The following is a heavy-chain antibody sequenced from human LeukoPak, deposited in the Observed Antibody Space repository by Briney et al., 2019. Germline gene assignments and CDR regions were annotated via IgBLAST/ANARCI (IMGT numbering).Heavy chain of an antibody. CDR2: ISAYNGNT. CDR3: ARETTVTDYYYMDV. J-gene: IGHJ6*03. V-gene: IGHV1-18*01. D-gene: IGHD4-11*01. CDR1: GYTFTSYG. Sequence: ASVKVSCKASGYTFTSYGISWVRQAPGQGLEWMGWISAYNGNTNYAQKLQGRVTMTTDTSTSTAYMELRSLRSDDTAVCYCARETTVTDYYYMDVWGKGTTVTVSS.